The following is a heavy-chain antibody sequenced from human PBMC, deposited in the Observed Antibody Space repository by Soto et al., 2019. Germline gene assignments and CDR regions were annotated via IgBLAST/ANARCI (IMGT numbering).Heavy chain of an antibody. CDR1: GGSISSSSYY. CDR3: ARRFLEWLSTPGYYYYYMDV. J-gene: IGHJ6*03. D-gene: IGHD3-3*01. Sequence: SETLSLTCTVSGGSISSSSYYWGWIRQPPGKGLEWIGSIYYSGSTYYNPSLKSRVTISVDTSKNQFSLKLSSVTAADTAVYYCARRFLEWLSTPGYYYYYMDVWGKGTTVTVS. V-gene: IGHV4-39*01. CDR2: IYYSGST.